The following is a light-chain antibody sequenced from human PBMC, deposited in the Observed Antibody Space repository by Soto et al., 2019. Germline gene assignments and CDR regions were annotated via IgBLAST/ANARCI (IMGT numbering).Light chain of an antibody. Sequence: QPVLTQSPSASASLGASVKLTCTLSSGHSSYAIAWHQQQPEKGPRYLMKLDSDGSHTKGDAIPDRFSGSSSGAERYLPISSLQSEDEADYYCQTWGTGIHVVFGGGTKLTVL. CDR3: QTWGTGIHVV. V-gene: IGLV4-69*01. CDR1: SGHSSYA. J-gene: IGLJ2*01. CDR2: LDSDGSH.